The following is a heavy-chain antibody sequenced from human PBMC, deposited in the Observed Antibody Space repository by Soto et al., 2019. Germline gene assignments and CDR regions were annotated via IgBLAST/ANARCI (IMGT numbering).Heavy chain of an antibody. Sequence: SLKVSCKASGGTFSSYAISWVRQAPGQGLEWMGGIIPIFGTANYAQKFQGRVTITADESTSTAYMELSSLRSEDTAVYYCARSSSYCSSTSCLNFDYWGQGTLVTVSS. D-gene: IGHD2-2*01. J-gene: IGHJ4*02. V-gene: IGHV1-69*13. CDR2: IIPIFGTA. CDR1: GGTFSSYA. CDR3: ARSSSYCSSTSCLNFDY.